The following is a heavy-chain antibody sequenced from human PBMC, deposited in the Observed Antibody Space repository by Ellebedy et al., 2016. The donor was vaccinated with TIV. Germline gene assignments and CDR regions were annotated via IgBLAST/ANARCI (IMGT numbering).Heavy chain of an antibody. J-gene: IGHJ4*02. Sequence: SETLSLXXAVYGGSFSGYYWSWIRQPPGKGLEWIGEINHSGSTNYNPSLKSRVTISVDTSKNQFSLKLSSVTAADTAVYYCAREGLTSDFWSGYFAPFDYWGQGTLVTVSS. CDR3: AREGLTSDFWSGYFAPFDY. CDR1: GGSFSGYY. D-gene: IGHD3-3*01. V-gene: IGHV4-34*01. CDR2: INHSGST.